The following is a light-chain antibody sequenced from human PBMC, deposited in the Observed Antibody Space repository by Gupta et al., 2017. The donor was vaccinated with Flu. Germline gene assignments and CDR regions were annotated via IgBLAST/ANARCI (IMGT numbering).Light chain of an antibody. CDR2: ENT. CDR3: CTSETSIKPAWL. CDR1: NIGSNY. V-gene: IGLV1-51*02. J-gene: IGLJ2*01. Sequence: QSLFTQPRSVSAAPGQKVTISCSNIGSNYISWYQQLPATAPNLLIYENTNRPPGIHPRCACDTKCASATLVTNGRHRGEDATDYCCTSETSIKPAWLFGAGTDVTVL.